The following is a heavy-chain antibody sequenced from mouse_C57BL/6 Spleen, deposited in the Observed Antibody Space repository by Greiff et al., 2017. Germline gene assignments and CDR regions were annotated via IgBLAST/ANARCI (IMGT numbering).Heavy chain of an antibody. J-gene: IGHJ2*01. CDR2: ISDGGSYT. CDR3: ARGSSYNYFDY. Sequence: DVKLVESGGGLVKPGGSLKLSCAASGFTFSSYAMSWVRQTPEKRLEWVATISDGGSYTYYPDNVKGRFTISRDNAKNNLYLQMSHLKSEDTAMYYCARGSSYNYFDYWGQGTTLTVSS. CDR1: GFTFSSYA. V-gene: IGHV5-4*03. D-gene: IGHD1-1*01.